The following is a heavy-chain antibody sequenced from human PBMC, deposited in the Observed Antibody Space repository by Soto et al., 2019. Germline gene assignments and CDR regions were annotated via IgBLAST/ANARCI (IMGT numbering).Heavy chain of an antibody. V-gene: IGHV6-1*01. CDR2: TYYRSKWSN. J-gene: IGHJ3*01. CDR3: ASSGASYREPFDS. Sequence: QVQLQQSGPGLVKPSQTLSLTCAISGDSVSSNSAAWNWIRQSPSRGLEWLGRTYYRSKWSNDYAFSVKSQITSTPDTSKTRFSLRLNSVTPEKPVGNYCASSGASYREPFDSWGKGKRVT. CDR1: GDSVSSNSAA. D-gene: IGHD1-26*01.